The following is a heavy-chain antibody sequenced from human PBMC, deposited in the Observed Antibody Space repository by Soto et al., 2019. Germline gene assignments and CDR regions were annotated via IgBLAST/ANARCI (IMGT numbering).Heavy chain of an antibody. Sequence: EVQLLESGGGLVQPGGSLRLSCAASGFTFSTYAMNWVRQAKGLGLEWVLGISGSGGSTHYADAVKGPVTISRDNSKNTLSLQRDSLRAEYTAVYYYAKQSPYSNSWYDIDYWGQGTLVIVST. CDR2: ISGSGGST. V-gene: IGHV3-23*01. D-gene: IGHD6-13*01. CDR1: GFTFSTYA. CDR3: AKQSPYSNSWYDIDY. J-gene: IGHJ4*02.